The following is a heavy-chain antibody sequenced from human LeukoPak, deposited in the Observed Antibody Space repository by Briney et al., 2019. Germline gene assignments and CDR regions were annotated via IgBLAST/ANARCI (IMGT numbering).Heavy chain of an antibody. Sequence: SETLSLTCTVSGYSISSDCYWSWIRQPRGRGLEWIGSMYHSGDNHYNPSLKSRFTISVDMPKNQFSLKLTSVTAADTAVYYCARDHSTGWDFDYWGQGTLVTVSS. J-gene: IGHJ4*02. CDR1: GYSISSDCY. D-gene: IGHD6-25*01. CDR2: MYHSGDN. CDR3: ARDHSTGWDFDY. V-gene: IGHV4-38-2*02.